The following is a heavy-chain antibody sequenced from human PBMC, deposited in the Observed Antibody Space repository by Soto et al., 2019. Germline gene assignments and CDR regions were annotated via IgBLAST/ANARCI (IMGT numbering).Heavy chain of an antibody. CDR2: ISSSSSYI. CDR3: ARDQLAARSFCSYYGMDV. CDR1: GFTFSSYS. V-gene: IGHV3-21*01. Sequence: GGSLRLSCAASGFTFSSYSMNWVRQAPGKGLEWVSSISSSSSYIYYADSVKGRFTISRDNAKNSLYLQMNSLRAEDTAVYYCARDQLAARSFCSYYGMDVWGQGTTVTVSS. J-gene: IGHJ6*02. D-gene: IGHD6-6*01.